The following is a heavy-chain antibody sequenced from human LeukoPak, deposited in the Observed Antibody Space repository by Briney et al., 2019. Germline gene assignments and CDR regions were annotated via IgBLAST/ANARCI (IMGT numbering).Heavy chain of an antibody. CDR2: TYYRSKWYN. D-gene: IGHD6-13*01. CDR3: ARDQRIAAAAPFVPFDAFDI. J-gene: IGHJ3*02. CDR1: GDSVSSNSAA. Sequence: SQTLSLTCAISGDSVSSNSAAWNWIRQSPSRGLEWLGRTYYRSKWYNDYAVSVKSRITINPDTSKNQFSLQLNSVTPEDTAVYYCARDQRIAAAAPFVPFDAFDIWGQGTMVTVSS. V-gene: IGHV6-1*01.